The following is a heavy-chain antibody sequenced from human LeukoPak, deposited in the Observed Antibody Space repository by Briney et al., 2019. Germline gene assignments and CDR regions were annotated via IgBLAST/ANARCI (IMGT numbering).Heavy chain of an antibody. Sequence: GGSLRLSCSASGFTFSSYGMHWVRQAPGKGLEFVSAISSDGGSTYYADSVKGRFTISRDNSKNTLFLQMSSLRTEDTAMYYCVCRYSSIYYFHYWGQGTLVTVSS. CDR3: VCRYSSIYYFHY. CDR1: GFTFSSYG. D-gene: IGHD6-19*01. CDR2: ISSDGGST. J-gene: IGHJ4*02. V-gene: IGHV3-64D*06.